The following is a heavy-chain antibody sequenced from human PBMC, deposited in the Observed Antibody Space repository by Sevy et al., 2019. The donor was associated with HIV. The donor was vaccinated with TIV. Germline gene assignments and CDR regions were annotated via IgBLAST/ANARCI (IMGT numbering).Heavy chain of an antibody. J-gene: IGHJ5*02. CDR1: GGSISSSSYY. Sequence: SETLSLTCTVSGGSISSSSYYWGWIRQPPGKGLEWIGSIYYSGSTYYNPSLKSRVTRSVDTSKNQFSLMLSAVTAAATAVYYCARHCSGGSCYSRGCWFDPWGQGTLVTVSS. D-gene: IGHD2-15*01. V-gene: IGHV4-39*01. CDR3: ARHCSGGSCYSRGCWFDP. CDR2: IYYSGST.